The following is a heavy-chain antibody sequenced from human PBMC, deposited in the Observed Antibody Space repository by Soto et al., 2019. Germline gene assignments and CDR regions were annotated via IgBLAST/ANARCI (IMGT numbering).Heavy chain of an antibody. J-gene: IGHJ6*02. CDR3: ARSLLGYCSGGSCYTVAGYYGMDV. CDR1: GYTFTSYC. CDR2: ISAYNGNT. D-gene: IGHD2-15*01. V-gene: IGHV1-18*01. Sequence: GASVNVSCKSSGYTFTSYCISWVRQAPGQGLECMGWISAYNGNTNYAQKLQGRVTMTTDTSTSTAYMELRSLRSDDTAVYYCARSLLGYCSGGSCYTVAGYYGMDVWGQGTTVTVSS.